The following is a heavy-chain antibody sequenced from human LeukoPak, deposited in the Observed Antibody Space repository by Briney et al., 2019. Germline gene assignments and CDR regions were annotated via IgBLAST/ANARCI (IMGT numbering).Heavy chain of an antibody. D-gene: IGHD3-22*01. CDR3: ARNHDSTGYPLITY. Sequence: ASVKVSCKASGYILTGYYIHWVRQAPGQGLEWMGWINPQSGGTNSAQKFQGRATMTRDTSINTAYMELSRLTSDDTAVYYCARNHDSTGYPLITYWGQGTLVTVSS. J-gene: IGHJ4*02. CDR1: GYILTGYY. CDR2: INPQSGGT. V-gene: IGHV1-2*02.